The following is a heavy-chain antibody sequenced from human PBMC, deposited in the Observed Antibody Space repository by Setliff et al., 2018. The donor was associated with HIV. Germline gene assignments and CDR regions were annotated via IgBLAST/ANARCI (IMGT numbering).Heavy chain of an antibody. D-gene: IGHD6-13*01. J-gene: IGHJ4*02. V-gene: IGHV4-31*03. Sequence: PSETLSLTCTVSGGSISSGGYYWSWIRQHPGKGLEWIGYIYHSGITYYNPSLKSRVTISLDTSKNQFSLKLSSVTAADTAVYHCARGIAAAEGYFDYWGQGTLVTVSS. CDR2: IYHSGIT. CDR3: ARGIAAAEGYFDY. CDR1: GGSISSGGYY.